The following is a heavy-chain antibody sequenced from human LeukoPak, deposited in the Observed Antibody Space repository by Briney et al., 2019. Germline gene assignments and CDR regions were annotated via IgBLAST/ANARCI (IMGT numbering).Heavy chain of an antibody. V-gene: IGHV5-51*01. Sequence: GESLKISCKGSGYSFTDYWIGWVRQMPGKGLEWMGIIFPGDFELKYSPSFQGQVINSVDKSIDTAYLQWSSLQASDTAMYYCARHGLEGCRGGMCYRSFHYYGMDAWGQGTTVTVSS. CDR1: GYSFTDYW. CDR3: ARHGLEGCRGGMCYRSFHYYGMDA. D-gene: IGHD2-15*01. CDR2: IFPGDFEL. J-gene: IGHJ6*02.